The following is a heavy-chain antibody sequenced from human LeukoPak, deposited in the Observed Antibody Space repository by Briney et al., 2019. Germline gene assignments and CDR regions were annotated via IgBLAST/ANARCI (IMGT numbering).Heavy chain of an antibody. Sequence: GGTLRLSCAASGFIFRNYGMNWVRQPPGKGLEWVSGVSPNGETAYYADSVKGRFTISRDNSKNTVYLQVRSLRAEDTAVYYCAKGAGDSSRWYAIFDYWGQGTLVTVSS. V-gene: IGHV3-23*01. D-gene: IGHD6-13*01. CDR2: VSPNGETA. J-gene: IGHJ4*02. CDR1: GFIFRNYG. CDR3: AKGAGDSSRWYAIFDY.